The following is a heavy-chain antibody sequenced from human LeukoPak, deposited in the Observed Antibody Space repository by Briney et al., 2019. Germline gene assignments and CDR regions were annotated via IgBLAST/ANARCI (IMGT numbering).Heavy chain of an antibody. CDR1: GGSISSYY. V-gene: IGHV4-59*01. J-gene: IGHJ6*02. CDR3: ARGSWGFGELYYGMDA. D-gene: IGHD3-10*01. Sequence: PSETLSLTCTVSGGSISSYYWSWIRQPPGKGLEWIGYIYYSGSTNYNPSLKSRVTISVDTSKNQFSLKLSSVTAADTAVYYCARGSWGFGELYYGMDAWGQGTTVTVSS. CDR2: IYYSGST.